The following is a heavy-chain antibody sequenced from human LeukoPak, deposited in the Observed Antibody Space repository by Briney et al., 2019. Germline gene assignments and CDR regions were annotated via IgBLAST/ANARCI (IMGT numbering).Heavy chain of an antibody. V-gene: IGHV4-31*03. CDR3: ARDLTGDQFFDP. D-gene: IGHD7-27*01. CDR2: IYYSGST. J-gene: IGHJ5*02. CDR1: GGSISNDGYY. Sequence: SQTLSLTCNVSGGSISNDGYYWSWIRQHPGKGLEWLGYIYYSGSTYYNPSLKSRVTLSVDTSKSQFSLRLSSVSAADTAVYYCARDLTGDQFFDPWGQGTLVTVSS.